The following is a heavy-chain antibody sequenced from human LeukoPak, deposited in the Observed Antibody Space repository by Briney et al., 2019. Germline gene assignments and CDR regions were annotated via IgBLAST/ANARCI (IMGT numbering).Heavy chain of an antibody. CDR3: ARERSSGWSN. CDR1: GYTFTSYG. D-gene: IGHD6-19*01. J-gene: IGHJ4*02. CDR2: IIPIFGTA. V-gene: IGHV1-69*05. Sequence: EASVKVSCKASGYTFTSYGISWVRQAPGQGLEWMGGIIPIFGTANYAQKFQGRVTITTDESTSTAYMELSSLRSEDTAVYYCARERSSGWSNWGQGTLVAVSS.